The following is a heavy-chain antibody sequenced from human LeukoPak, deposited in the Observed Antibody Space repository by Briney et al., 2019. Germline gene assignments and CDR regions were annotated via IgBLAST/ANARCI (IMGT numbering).Heavy chain of an antibody. J-gene: IGHJ4*02. CDR1: GGSFSDYY. CDR3: ARGSDCGGDCYSLLNY. CDR2: INHSGST. V-gene: IGHV4-34*01. Sequence: SETLSLTCAVYGGSFSDYYWSWIRQPPGKGLEWLGEINHSGSTNYNPSLNSRVTISVDASKNQFSLKLNSITAADTAVYYRARGSDCGGDCYSLLNYWGRGTLVTVSS. D-gene: IGHD2-21*02.